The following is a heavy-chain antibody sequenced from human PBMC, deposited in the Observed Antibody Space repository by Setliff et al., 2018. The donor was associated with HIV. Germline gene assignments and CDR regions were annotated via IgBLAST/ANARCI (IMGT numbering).Heavy chain of an antibody. CDR3: ARMGEGWDGYNYGHFDF. D-gene: IGHD5-12*01. V-gene: IGHV5-51*01. J-gene: IGHJ4*02. CDR1: GYKFTSYW. CDR2: IYPGDSDI. Sequence: GESLKISCEGSGYKFTSYWIAWVRQMPGKGLECMGIIYPGDSDIRYSPSFQGQVTISADKSISTAYLQWSSLKASDTAIYYCARMGEGWDGYNYGHFDFWGQGTLVTVSS.